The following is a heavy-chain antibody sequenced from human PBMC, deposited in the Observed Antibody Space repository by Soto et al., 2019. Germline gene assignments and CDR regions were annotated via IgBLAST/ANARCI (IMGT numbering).Heavy chain of an antibody. CDR1: GGSVSSGSYY. V-gene: IGHV4-61*01. CDR2: IYYSGST. D-gene: IGHD6-13*01. CDR3: ASAVGDYSSLYYYGMDV. J-gene: IGHJ6*02. Sequence: SETLSLTCTVSGGSVSSGSYYWSWIRQPPGKGLEWIGYIYYSGSTNYNPSLKSRVTISVDTSKNQFSLKLSSVTAADTAVYYCASAVGDYSSLYYYGMDVWGQGTTVTVSS.